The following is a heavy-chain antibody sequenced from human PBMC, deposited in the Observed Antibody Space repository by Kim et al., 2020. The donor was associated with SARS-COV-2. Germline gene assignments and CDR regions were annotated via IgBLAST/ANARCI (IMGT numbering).Heavy chain of an antibody. CDR3: ARDRYYYDSSGYSYFDY. D-gene: IGHD3-22*01. CDR1: GGSISSYY. V-gene: IGHV4-59*01. J-gene: IGHJ4*02. Sequence: SETLSLTCTVSGGSISSYYWSWIRQPPGKGLEWIGYIYYSGSTNYNPSLKSRVTISVDTSKNQFSLKLSSVTAADTAVYYCARDRYYYDSSGYSYFDYWGQGTLVTVSS. CDR2: IYYSGST.